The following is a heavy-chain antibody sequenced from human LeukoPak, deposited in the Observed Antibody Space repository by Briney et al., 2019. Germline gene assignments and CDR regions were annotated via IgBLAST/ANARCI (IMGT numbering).Heavy chain of an antibody. J-gene: IGHJ6*03. CDR3: ARALLDPKLAPYYYYYMDV. CDR2: IIPIFGTA. D-gene: IGHD2-21*01. CDR1: GGTFSSYA. V-gene: IGHV1-69*05. Sequence: ASVKVSCKASGGTFSSYAISWVRQAPGQGLEWMGGIIPIFGTANYAQKFQGRVTITTDESTSTAYMELSSLRSEDTAVYYCARALLDPKLAPYYYYYMDVWGKGTTVTVSS.